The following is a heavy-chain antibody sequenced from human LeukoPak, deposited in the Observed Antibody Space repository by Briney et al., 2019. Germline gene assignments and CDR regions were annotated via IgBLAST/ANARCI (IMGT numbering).Heavy chain of an antibody. CDR1: GGSFSGYY. D-gene: IGHD4-11*01. V-gene: IGHV4-34*01. Sequence: SETLSLTCAVYGGSFSGYYWSWIRQPPGKGLEWIGEINHSGSTNYNPSLKSRVTISVDTSKNQFSLKLSSVTAADTAVYYCARRPHDYPFDYWGQGTLVTVSS. J-gene: IGHJ4*02. CDR2: INHSGST. CDR3: ARRPHDYPFDY.